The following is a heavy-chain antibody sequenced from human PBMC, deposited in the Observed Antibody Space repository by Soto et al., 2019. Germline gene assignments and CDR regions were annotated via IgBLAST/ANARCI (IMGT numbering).Heavy chain of an antibody. Sequence: QVQLQESGPGLVKPSETLSLTCTVSGGSVSSGSYYWSWIRQPPGKGLEWIGYIYYSGSTNYNPPLKSRVTISVDTSKNQFSLKLSSVTAADTAVYYCAGMKYYFDYWGPGTLVTVSS. V-gene: IGHV4-61*01. J-gene: IGHJ4*02. CDR3: AGMKYYFDY. CDR1: GGSVSSGSYY. CDR2: IYYSGST.